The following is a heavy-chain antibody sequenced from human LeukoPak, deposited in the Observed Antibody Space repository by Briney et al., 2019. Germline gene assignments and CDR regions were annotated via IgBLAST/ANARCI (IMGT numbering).Heavy chain of an antibody. CDR3: AKDQGTGTTRSDYYGMDV. D-gene: IGHD1-1*01. Sequence: GGSLRLSCAASGFTFDDYAMYWVRQTPGKGLEWVSGISWNSGTKVYADSVKGRFTISRDNAKNSLYLQMNTLRAEDTALYYCAKDQGTGTTRSDYYGMDVWGQGTTVIVSS. CDR2: ISWNSGTK. CDR1: GFTFDDYA. V-gene: IGHV3-9*01. J-gene: IGHJ6*02.